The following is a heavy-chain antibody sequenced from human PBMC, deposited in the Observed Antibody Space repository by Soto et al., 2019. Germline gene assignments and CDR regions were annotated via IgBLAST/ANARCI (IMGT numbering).Heavy chain of an antibody. D-gene: IGHD3-22*01. Sequence: GASVKVSCKASGYIFTACSMHWVRQAPGQGLEWMGVVNPSGGSTNYAQKFQGRITMTRDTSTSTVYMDLSSLTSEDTAVYYCASVGSDYDNSGYYLPWGPGTLVTVSS. J-gene: IGHJ5*02. V-gene: IGHV1-46*01. CDR3: ASVGSDYDNSGYYLP. CDR1: GYIFTACS. CDR2: VNPSGGST.